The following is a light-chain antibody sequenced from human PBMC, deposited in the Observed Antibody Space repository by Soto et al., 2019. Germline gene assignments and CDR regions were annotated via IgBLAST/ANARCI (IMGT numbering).Light chain of an antibody. V-gene: IGKV1-12*01. J-gene: IGKJ2*03. Sequence: DIQMTQSPSSVSASVGDRVTITCRASQVISSWLVWYQQKPGKAPKLLIYAASSLQSGVPSRFSGSGSGTDFTLTISSLQREDFATYYCQQSHITQYSFGQGTTVEIK. CDR1: QVISSW. CDR2: AAS. CDR3: QQSHITQYS.